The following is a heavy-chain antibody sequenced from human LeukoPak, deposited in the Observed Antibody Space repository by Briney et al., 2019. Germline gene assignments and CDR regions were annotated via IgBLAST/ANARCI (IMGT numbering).Heavy chain of an antibody. J-gene: IGHJ6*02. CDR1: GFTFSSYS. D-gene: IGHD5-12*01. CDR3: ARSLRGYSGHDYGMDV. Sequence: GGSLRLSCAASGFTFSSYSMNWVRQAPGKGLEWVSSISSSSSYIYYADSVKGRFTISRDNAKNSLYLQMNSLRAEDTAVYYCARSLRGYSGHDYGMDVWGQGTTVTVSS. V-gene: IGHV3-21*01. CDR2: ISSSSSYI.